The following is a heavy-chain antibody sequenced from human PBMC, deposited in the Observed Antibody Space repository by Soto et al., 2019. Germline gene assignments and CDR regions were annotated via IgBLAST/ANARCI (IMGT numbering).Heavy chain of an antibody. V-gene: IGHV3-30*18. D-gene: IGHD6-19*01. Sequence: QVQLVESGGGVVQPGKPLRLSCAASGFTFNIYGMQWVRQAPGKGLEWVAVISYDGSKEYYGDSVKGRFTISRDNSKNTLYLQMNSLRSEDTAVYYCAKVTDSSGWYPYYYGIDVWGQGTTVTISS. J-gene: IGHJ6*02. CDR2: ISYDGSKE. CDR3: AKVTDSSGWYPYYYGIDV. CDR1: GFTFNIYG.